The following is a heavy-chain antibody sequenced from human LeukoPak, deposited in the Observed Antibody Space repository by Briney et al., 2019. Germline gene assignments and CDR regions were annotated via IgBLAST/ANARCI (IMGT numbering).Heavy chain of an antibody. Sequence: SETLSLTSTVSGGSISGYYWSWIPQPPGKGLKWIGYVYYSGSTNYNPSLKSRITISVDTSKNQFSLKLSSVTAADTAVYYCVASSGWSGLDAFDIWGQGTMVTDSS. V-gene: IGHV4-59*08. D-gene: IGHD6-19*01. CDR1: GGSISGYY. CDR2: VYYSGST. CDR3: VASSGWSGLDAFDI. J-gene: IGHJ3*02.